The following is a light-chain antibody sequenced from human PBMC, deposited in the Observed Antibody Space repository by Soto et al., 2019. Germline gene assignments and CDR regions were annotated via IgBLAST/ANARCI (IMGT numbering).Light chain of an antibody. V-gene: IGKV1-39*01. CDR2: AAS. CDR3: QQSYSTPRT. CDR1: QSIRNW. J-gene: IGKJ1*01. Sequence: DIQMTQSPSTLSASVGDRVTITCRASQSIRNWLAWYQQNPGKAPKLLIYAASSLQSGVPSRFSGSGSGTDFTLTISSLQPEDFATYYCQQSYSTPRTFGQGTKVDIK.